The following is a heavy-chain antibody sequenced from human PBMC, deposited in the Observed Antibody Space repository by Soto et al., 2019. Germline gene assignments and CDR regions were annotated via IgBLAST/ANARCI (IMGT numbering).Heavy chain of an antibody. V-gene: IGHV4-39*01. CDR1: DDSINSDKYY. Sequence: QLQLQESGPGLVKPSETLSLMCSVSDDSINSDKYYWGWIRQPPGKGLEWIGSIYYRGNAYYNPSLKTRVTIALDKSKSQFSVKLNSVTTADSAVYFCARLEGLATISYYFDFWGPGALVTVSS. CDR3: ARLEGLATISYYFDF. J-gene: IGHJ4*02. D-gene: IGHD3-9*01. CDR2: IYYRGNA.